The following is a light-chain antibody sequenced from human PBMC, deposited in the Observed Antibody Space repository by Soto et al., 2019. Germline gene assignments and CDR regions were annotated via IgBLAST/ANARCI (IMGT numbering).Light chain of an antibody. CDR1: QSVTSNY. V-gene: IGKV3-20*01. CDR3: QQYGSSSPTT. J-gene: IGKJ5*01. CDR2: RAS. Sequence: EIVLTQSPGTLSLSPGERATLSCRASQSVTSNYLARYQQRPGQPPRLLIYRASNRATGIPDRFSGGGSGTDFTLTISRLEPEDFAMYYCQQYGSSSPTTFGQGTRLEIE.